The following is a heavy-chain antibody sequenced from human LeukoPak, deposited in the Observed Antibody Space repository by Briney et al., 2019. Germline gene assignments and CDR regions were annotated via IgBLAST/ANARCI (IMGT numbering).Heavy chain of an antibody. V-gene: IGHV3-15*01. D-gene: IGHD3-16*01. CDR1: GFTFINAW. Sequence: GGSLRLSCAASGFTFINAWMSWVRQAPGKGLELVGHIKSKTDGGTTDYAAPVKGRFTISRDDSKNTLHLQMNSLETDDTAVYYCTTEYWGSFNYWGQGNLVTVSS. CDR3: TTEYWGSFNY. CDR2: IKSKTDGGTT. J-gene: IGHJ4*02.